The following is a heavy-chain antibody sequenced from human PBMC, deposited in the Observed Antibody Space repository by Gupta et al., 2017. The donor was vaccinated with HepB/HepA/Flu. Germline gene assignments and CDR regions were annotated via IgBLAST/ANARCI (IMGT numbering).Heavy chain of an antibody. CDR1: GGSISGYY. D-gene: IGHD5-24*01. CDR3: ARARDDRGAFDR. CDR2: INYGGST. Sequence: QVQLQQWGAGLLKPSETLSLTCAVYGGSISGYYWSWIRQPPGKGLEWIGDINYGGSTNYIPSRKSRVTISVDTSKNKFSLKLSSGTAADTAVYYCARARDDRGAFDRWGQGTMVAVSS. J-gene: IGHJ3*02. V-gene: IGHV4-34*01.